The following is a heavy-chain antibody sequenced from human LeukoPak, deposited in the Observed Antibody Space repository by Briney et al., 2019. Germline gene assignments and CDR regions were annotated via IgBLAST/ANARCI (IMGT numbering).Heavy chain of an antibody. D-gene: IGHD2-2*01. V-gene: IGHV1-46*01. CDR2: INPSGGST. Sequence: GASVKVSCKASGYTFTSYYMHWVRQAPGQGLEWMGIINPSGGSTSYAQKFQGRVTMTRDTSTSTVYMELSSLRSEDTAVYYCARDKGRELRDIVVVPAARYYFDYWGQGTLVTVSS. CDR1: GYTFTSYY. CDR3: ARDKGRELRDIVVVPAARYYFDY. J-gene: IGHJ4*02.